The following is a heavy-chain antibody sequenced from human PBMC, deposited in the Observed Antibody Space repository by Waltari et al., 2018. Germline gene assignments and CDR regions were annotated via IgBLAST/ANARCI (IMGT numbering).Heavy chain of an antibody. V-gene: IGHV4-59*01. Sequence: QVQLQESGPGLVKPSETLSLTCTVSGGSISSYYWSWIRQPPGKGLEWIGDIYYSGSTNYNPSLKSRVTISVDTSKNQFSLKLSSVTAADTAVYYCARGPSPRGDHRLFGVVMPGYYYGMDVWGQGTTVTVSS. CDR2: IYYSGST. CDR1: GGSISSYY. D-gene: IGHD3-3*01. J-gene: IGHJ6*02. CDR3: ARGPSPRGDHRLFGVVMPGYYYGMDV.